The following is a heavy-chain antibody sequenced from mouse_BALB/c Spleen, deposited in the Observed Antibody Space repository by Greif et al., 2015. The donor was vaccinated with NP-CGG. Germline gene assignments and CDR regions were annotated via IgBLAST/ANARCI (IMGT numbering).Heavy chain of an antibody. CDR1: GFSLTSYG. Sequence: VQLQQSGPGLVAPSQSLSITCTISGFSLTSYGVHWVRQPPGKGLEWLVVIWSDGSTTYNSALKSRLSISKDNSKSXVFLKMNSLQTDDTAMYYCARQDYYGYGAMDYWGQGTSVTVSS. J-gene: IGHJ4*01. V-gene: IGHV2-6-1*01. CDR3: ARQDYYGYGAMDY. D-gene: IGHD1-2*01. CDR2: IWSDGST.